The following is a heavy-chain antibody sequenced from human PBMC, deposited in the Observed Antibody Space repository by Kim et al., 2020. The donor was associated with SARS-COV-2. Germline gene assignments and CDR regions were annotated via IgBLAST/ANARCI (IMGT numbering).Heavy chain of an antibody. CDR3: ARGRVGVIPSPILGLGPFWIYYYVDV. D-gene: IGHD3-3*01. CDR2: INQSGST. V-gene: IGHV4-34*01. J-gene: IGHJ6*03. CDR1: GESFSDYS. Sequence: SETLSLTCAVFGESFSDYSWTWIRQSPGKGLEWIGEINQSGSTKYNPSLKSRVTISIDTSKNHFSLKVTSVTAADTAIYYCARGRVGVIPSPILGLGPFWIYYYVDVWGKGAAVTVS.